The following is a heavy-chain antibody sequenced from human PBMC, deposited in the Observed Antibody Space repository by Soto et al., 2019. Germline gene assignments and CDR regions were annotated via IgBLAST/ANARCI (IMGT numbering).Heavy chain of an antibody. Sequence: PSESLCLTCTVSGGSISSYYGSWIRQPPGKGLEWIGYIYYSGSTNYNPSLKSRVTISVDTSKNQFSLKLSSVTAADTAVYYCARRFCSGGSCYSDSPRVFFDYWGQGTLVTV. CDR3: ARRFCSGGSCYSDSPRVFFDY. V-gene: IGHV4-59*08. CDR2: IYYSGST. D-gene: IGHD2-15*01. J-gene: IGHJ4*02. CDR1: GGSISSYY.